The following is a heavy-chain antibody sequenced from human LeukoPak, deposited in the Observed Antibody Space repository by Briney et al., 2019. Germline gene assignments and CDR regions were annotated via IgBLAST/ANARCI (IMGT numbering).Heavy chain of an antibody. CDR1: GFTFDDYG. D-gene: IGHD2-15*01. CDR3: ARDGYCSGGDCYSHFDF. V-gene: IGHV3-20*04. Sequence: GGSLRLSCAASGFTFDDYGMSWVRQAPGKGLEWVSGINWNGGSTGYADSMKGRFTISRDNAKNSLYLQMNSLRAEDTALYYCARDGYCSGGDCYSHFDFWGQGTLVTVSS. J-gene: IGHJ4*02. CDR2: INWNGGST.